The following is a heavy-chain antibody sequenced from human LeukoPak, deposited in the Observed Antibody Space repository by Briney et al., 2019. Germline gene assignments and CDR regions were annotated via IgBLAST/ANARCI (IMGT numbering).Heavy chain of an antibody. D-gene: IGHD1-26*01. J-gene: IGHJ4*02. CDR2: IRYDGSNK. CDR3: AKDVSVEWEIVDY. CDR1: GFTFSSYG. V-gene: IGHV3-30*02. Sequence: GGSLRLSCAASGFTFSSYGMHWVRQAPGKGLEWVAFIRYDGSNKYYADSVKGRFTISRDNSKNTLYLQMNSLRAEDTAAYYCAKDVSVEWEIVDYWGQGTLVTVSS.